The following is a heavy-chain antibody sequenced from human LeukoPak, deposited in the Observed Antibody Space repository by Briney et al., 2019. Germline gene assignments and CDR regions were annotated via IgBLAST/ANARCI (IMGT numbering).Heavy chain of an antibody. V-gene: IGHV3-11*01. Sequence: AGGSLRLSRAASGFTFSDFYMSWIRQAPGKGLEWVSYISSSADITYYADSVKGRFTISRDNTKKSLYLQMNSLTAEDTAVYYCAIAAAYWGQGTLVTVSS. J-gene: IGHJ4*02. CDR1: GFTFSDFY. CDR3: AIAAAY. CDR2: ISSSADIT. D-gene: IGHD2-2*01.